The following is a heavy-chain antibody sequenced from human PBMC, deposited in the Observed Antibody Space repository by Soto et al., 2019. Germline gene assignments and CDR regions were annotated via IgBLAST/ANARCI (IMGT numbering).Heavy chain of an antibody. CDR3: ARDVTGTTRNWFDP. D-gene: IGHD1-1*01. Sequence: QVQLVQSGAEVKKPGSSVKVSCKASGGTFSSYAISWVRQAPGQGLEWMGGIIPIFGTANYAQKFQGRVTITADESTSTAYMELSSLRSEDTAVYYCARDVTGTTRNWFDPWGQGTLVTVSS. CDR1: GGTFSSYA. V-gene: IGHV1-69*12. J-gene: IGHJ5*02. CDR2: IIPIFGTA.